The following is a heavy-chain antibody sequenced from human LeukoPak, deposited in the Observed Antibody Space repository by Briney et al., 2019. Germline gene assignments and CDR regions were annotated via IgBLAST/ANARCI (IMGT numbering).Heavy chain of an antibody. D-gene: IGHD6-19*01. CDR2: IKSDGSEE. V-gene: IGHV3-7*01. Sequence: GGSLRLSCVASGFPFDVYWMSWVRQGPGKGLEWVANIKSDGSEEYYADSVKGRLTVSRDNAKNSVFLQMNRLRVEDTAVYYCAKEKTVAGWYFDLWGRGTLVTVSS. J-gene: IGHJ2*01. CDR3: AKEKTVAGWYFDL. CDR1: GFPFDVYW.